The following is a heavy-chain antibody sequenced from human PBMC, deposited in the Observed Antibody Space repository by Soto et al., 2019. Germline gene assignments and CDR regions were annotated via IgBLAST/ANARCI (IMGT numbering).Heavy chain of an antibody. CDR2: INPNSGGT. CDR3: AREGDSSGWYGFDY. Sequence: ASVKVSCKASGYTFTGYYMHWVRQAPGQGLEWMGWINPNSGGTNYAQKFQGWVTMTRDTSISTAYMELSRLRSDDTAVYYCAREGDSSGWYGFDYWGQGTLVTVSS. CDR1: GYTFTGYY. J-gene: IGHJ4*02. V-gene: IGHV1-2*04. D-gene: IGHD6-19*01.